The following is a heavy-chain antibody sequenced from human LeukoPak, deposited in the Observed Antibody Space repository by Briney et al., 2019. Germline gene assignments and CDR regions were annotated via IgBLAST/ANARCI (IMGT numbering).Heavy chain of an antibody. J-gene: IGHJ4*02. Sequence: SETLSLTCTVSGGSVSGDIYYWTWIRQPPGKGLERIGFIYYSGSTRYNPSLESRVTMSLDTSKRHFSLRLSSVTAADTAVYYCARRVASRATGYYFDYWGQGTLVTVSS. CDR2: IYYSGST. D-gene: IGHD5-12*01. CDR1: GGSVSGDIYY. CDR3: ARRVASRATGYYFDY. V-gene: IGHV4-61*03.